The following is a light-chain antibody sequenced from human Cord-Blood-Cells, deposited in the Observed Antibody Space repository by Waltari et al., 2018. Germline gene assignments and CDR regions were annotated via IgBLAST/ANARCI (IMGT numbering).Light chain of an antibody. CDR3: QQYGSSPT. CDR2: GAS. V-gene: IGKV3-20*01. Sequence: EIVLTQSPGTLSLSPGERATLSCRASQSVSSSYLDWYQQKPGKAPRLLIYGASSMATGIPDRFSGSGSGTDFTLTISRLEPEDFAVYYCQQYGSSPTFGQGTKVEIK. J-gene: IGKJ1*01. CDR1: QSVSSSY.